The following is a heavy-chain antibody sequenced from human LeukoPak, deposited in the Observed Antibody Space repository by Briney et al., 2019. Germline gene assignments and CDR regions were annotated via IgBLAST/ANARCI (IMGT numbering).Heavy chain of an antibody. V-gene: IGHV4-4*02. CDR3: ARVGDGPISSPKLDY. CDR2: IYHSGST. CDR1: GFTFSTCAM. J-gene: IGHJ4*02. D-gene: IGHD6-13*01. Sequence: GSLRLSCAASGFTFSTCAMSWVRQPPGKGLEWIGEIYHSGSTNYNPSLKSRVTISVDKSKNQFSLKLSSVTAADTAVYYCARVGDGPISSPKLDYWGQGTLVTVSS.